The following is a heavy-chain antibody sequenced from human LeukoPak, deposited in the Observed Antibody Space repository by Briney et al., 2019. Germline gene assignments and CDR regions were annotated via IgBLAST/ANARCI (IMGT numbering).Heavy chain of an antibody. Sequence: GGSLRLSCTASGFIFGDYAMSWVRQAPGRGREWVGFIRSKAYGRTRGYAASVKGTLTISRDDSKCIAYLQMNSLKTEDTAVYHCTRESTITMVRGVIGPRRNYYYYYGMDVWGKGTTVTVSS. V-gene: IGHV3-49*04. J-gene: IGHJ6*04. CDR3: TRESTITMVRGVIGPRRNYYYYYGMDV. CDR2: IRSKAYGRTR. CDR1: GFIFGDYA. D-gene: IGHD3-10*01.